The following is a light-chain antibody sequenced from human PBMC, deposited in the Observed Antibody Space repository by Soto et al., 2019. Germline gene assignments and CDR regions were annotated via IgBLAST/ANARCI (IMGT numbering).Light chain of an antibody. CDR2: AAS. CDR1: QSISSY. CDR3: QEYIQWPPGM. V-gene: IGKV1-39*02. J-gene: IGKJ1*01. Sequence: DIQMTQSPSSLSASVGDRVTITCRASQSISSYLNWYQQKPGKAPKLLIYAASSLQSGVPSRFSDSGSGTEFTLTISSLQSEDFAVYYCQEYIQWPPGMFGPGTTVDIK.